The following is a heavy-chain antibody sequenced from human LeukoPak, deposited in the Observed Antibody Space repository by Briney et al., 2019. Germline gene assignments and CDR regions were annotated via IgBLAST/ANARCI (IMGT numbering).Heavy chain of an antibody. D-gene: IGHD3-16*01. CDR3: ARDHPYGGFLDY. J-gene: IGHJ4*02. CDR2: IWYDGSNK. Sequence: GGSLRLSCAASGFTFSSYGMHWVRQAPGKGLEWVAVIWYDGSNKYYADSVKGRFTISRDNSKNTLYLQMNSLRAEDTAVYYCARDHPYGGFLDYWGRGTLVTVSS. CDR1: GFTFSSYG. V-gene: IGHV3-33*01.